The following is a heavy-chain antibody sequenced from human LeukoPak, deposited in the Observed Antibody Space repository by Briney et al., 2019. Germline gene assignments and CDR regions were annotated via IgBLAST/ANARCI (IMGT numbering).Heavy chain of an antibody. J-gene: IGHJ3*02. Sequence: GGSLRLSCAASGFTFSHYWMHWVRQAPGKGLEWVSAISGSGGSTYHADSVKGRFSISRDNSKNTLYLQMNSLRAGDTAVYYCARRRYGLGSYSDAFDIWGQGTMVTVSS. CDR3: ARRRYGLGSYSDAFDI. D-gene: IGHD3-10*01. V-gene: IGHV3-23*01. CDR1: GFTFSHYW. CDR2: ISGSGGST.